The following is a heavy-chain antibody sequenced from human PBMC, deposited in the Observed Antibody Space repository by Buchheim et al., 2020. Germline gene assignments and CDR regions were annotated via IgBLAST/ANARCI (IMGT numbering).Heavy chain of an antibody. D-gene: IGHD1-26*01. CDR2: VSYDGSNT. J-gene: IGHJ4*02. CDR3: ARDKGRYYFDY. CDR1: GFTFRSYA. V-gene: IGHV3-30*04. Sequence: QVQLVESGGGVVQPGRSLRLSCAVSGFTFRSYAMHWVRQAPGKGLEWVAVVSYDGSNTYHADSAKGRFTISRDNSKNTLYLQMNSLRGEDTAVYYRARDKGRYYFDYWGQGTL.